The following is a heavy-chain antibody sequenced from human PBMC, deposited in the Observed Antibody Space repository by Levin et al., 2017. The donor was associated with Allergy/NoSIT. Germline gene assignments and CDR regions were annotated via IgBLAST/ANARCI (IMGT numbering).Heavy chain of an antibody. J-gene: IGHJ6*02. V-gene: IGHV3-11*03. CDR1: GFPLSDFF. CDR3: ARFLAAATNSYYGMDV. Sequence: SCGASGFPLSDFFMSWIRQAPGKGLQWVAYISTKGRYIKYADSVRGRFTISRDNAKNSLDLQMTSLRTDDSAVYYCARFLAAATNSYYGMDVWGQGTTVTVSS. D-gene: IGHD6-13*01. CDR2: ISTKGRYI.